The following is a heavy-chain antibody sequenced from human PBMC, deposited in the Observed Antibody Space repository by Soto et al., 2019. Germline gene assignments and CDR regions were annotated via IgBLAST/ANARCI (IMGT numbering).Heavy chain of an antibody. Sequence: SVKVSCKASGGTFSSYAISWVRQAPGQGLEWMGGVIPIFGTANYAQKFQGRVTITADESTSTAYMELSSLRSEDTAVYYCARDSEYYDILTGYPRGADYYYYGMDVWGQGTTVTVSS. CDR1: GGTFSSYA. D-gene: IGHD3-9*01. J-gene: IGHJ6*02. CDR2: VIPIFGTA. CDR3: ARDSEYYDILTGYPRGADYYYYGMDV. V-gene: IGHV1-69*13.